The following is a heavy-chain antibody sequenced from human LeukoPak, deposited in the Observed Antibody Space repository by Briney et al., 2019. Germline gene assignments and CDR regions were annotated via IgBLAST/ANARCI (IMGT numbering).Heavy chain of an antibody. Sequence: ASVKVSCTASGYTFTGYYMHWVRQAPGQGLEWMGWINPNSGNTGYAQKFQGRVTITRNTSISTAYMELSSLRSEDTAVYYCARSVLRFLEWSEGGAFDIWGQGTMVTVSS. V-gene: IGHV1-8*03. CDR3: ARSVLRFLEWSEGGAFDI. CDR1: GYTFTGYY. D-gene: IGHD3-3*01. CDR2: INPNSGNT. J-gene: IGHJ3*02.